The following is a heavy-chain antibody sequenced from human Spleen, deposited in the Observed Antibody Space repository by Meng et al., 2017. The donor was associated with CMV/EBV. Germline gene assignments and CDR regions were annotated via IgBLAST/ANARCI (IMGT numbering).Heavy chain of an antibody. Sequence: GGSLRLSCAAAGFTFSNYAMSWVRQAPGKGLEWVSVIYSGGTSTYYADSVRGRFTISRDNSKNTLYLQMNSLRAEDTAVYYCAKARAGTVYVFDIWGQGTMVTVPS. CDR1: GFTFSNYA. CDR3: AKARAGTVYVFDI. CDR2: IYSGGTST. J-gene: IGHJ3*02. V-gene: IGHV3-23*03. D-gene: IGHD1/OR15-1a*01.